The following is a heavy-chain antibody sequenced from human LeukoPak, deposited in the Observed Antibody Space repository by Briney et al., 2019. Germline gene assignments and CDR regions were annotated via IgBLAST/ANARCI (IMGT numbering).Heavy chain of an antibody. D-gene: IGHD1-1*01. CDR1: GFTFSSYA. CDR3: ARDDLMEPHYCYGMDV. Sequence: GGSLRLSCAASGFTFSSYAMHWVRQAPGKGLEWVAVISYDGSNKYYADSVKGRFTISRDNSKNTLYLQMNSLRAEDTAVYYCARDDLMEPHYCYGMDVWGKGTTVTVSS. V-gene: IGHV3-30*04. CDR2: ISYDGSNK. J-gene: IGHJ6*04.